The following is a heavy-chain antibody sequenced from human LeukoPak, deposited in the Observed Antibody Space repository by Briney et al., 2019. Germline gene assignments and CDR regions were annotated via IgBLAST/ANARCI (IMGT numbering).Heavy chain of an antibody. CDR1: GFAFNTYA. CDR3: ARGIFGSGSYPEF. V-gene: IGHV3-33*01. J-gene: IGHJ4*02. CDR2: IWHDGSHK. Sequence: GGSLRLSCAASGFAFNTYAMHWVRQAPGQGLEWVALIWHDGSHKFYSNSVRGQFTISRDNSKNTVSLQMNNLRPEDTAVYYCARGIFGSGSYPEFWGQGTLVTVSS. D-gene: IGHD3-10*01.